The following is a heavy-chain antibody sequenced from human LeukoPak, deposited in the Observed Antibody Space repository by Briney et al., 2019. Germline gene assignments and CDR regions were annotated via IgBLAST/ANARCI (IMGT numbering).Heavy chain of an antibody. J-gene: IGHJ4*02. CDR2: ISTYNGNT. V-gene: IGHV1-18*01. D-gene: IGHD2-2*02. CDR1: GYTFTSYG. Sequence: ASVKVSCKASGYTFTSYGVNWVRQAPGQGLEWMGWISTYNGNTNSAQNLQGRVTITTDTSTSTAYMELRSLRSDDTAVYYCARDQVTLYQLLYRGYFDYWGQGTLVTVSS. CDR3: ARDQVTLYQLLYRGYFDY.